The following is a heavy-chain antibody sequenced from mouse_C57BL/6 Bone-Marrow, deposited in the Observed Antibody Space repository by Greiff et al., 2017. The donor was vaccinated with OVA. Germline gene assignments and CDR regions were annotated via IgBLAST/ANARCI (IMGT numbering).Heavy chain of an antibody. CDR1: GYTFTSYG. V-gene: IGHV1-81*01. D-gene: IGHD1-1*01. CDR3: ARSPNYYGSSSHWYFDV. CDR2: IYPRSGNN. J-gene: IGHJ1*03. Sequence: VQLQQSGAELARPGASVKLSCKASGYTFTSYGISWVKQRTGQGLEWIGEIYPRSGNNYYNEKFKGKATLTADKSSSTAYMELRSLTSEDSAVYFCARSPNYYGSSSHWYFDVWGTGTTVTVSS.